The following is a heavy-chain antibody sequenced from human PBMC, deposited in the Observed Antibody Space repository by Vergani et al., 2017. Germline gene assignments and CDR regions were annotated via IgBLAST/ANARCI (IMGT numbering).Heavy chain of an antibody. J-gene: IGHJ4*02. CDR1: GGSFSGYY. V-gene: IGHV4-34*01. CDR2: INHSGST. CDR3: ARAPFFTMVRGIGRNYFDY. D-gene: IGHD3-10*01. Sequence: QVQLQQWGAGLLKPSETLSLTCAVYGGSFSGYYWSWIRQPPGKGLEWIGEINHSGSTNYNPSLKSRVTISVDTSQNQFSLKLSSVTAADTAVYYFARAPFFTMVRGIGRNYFDYWGQGTLVTVSS.